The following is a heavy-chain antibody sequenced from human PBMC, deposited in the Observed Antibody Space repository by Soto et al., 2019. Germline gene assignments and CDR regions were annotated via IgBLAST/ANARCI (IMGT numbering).Heavy chain of an antibody. Sequence: SETLSLTCTVSGGSFKSGSYSWSWIRQPPGKGLEWIGYIYYSGSTNYNPSLKSRVTISVDTSKNQFSLKLSSVTAADTAVYYCARGAGYSSGWYYFDYWGQGTLVTVSS. J-gene: IGHJ4*02. CDR2: IYYSGST. CDR3: ARGAGYSSGWYYFDY. D-gene: IGHD6-19*01. CDR1: GGSFKSGSYS. V-gene: IGHV4-61*01.